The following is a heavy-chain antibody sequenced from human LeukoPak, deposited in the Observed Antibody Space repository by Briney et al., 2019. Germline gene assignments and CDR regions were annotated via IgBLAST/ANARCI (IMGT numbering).Heavy chain of an antibody. CDR3: AKSRGPYYYDSSGYGGPSGC. V-gene: IGHV3-23*01. CDR1: GFTFSSYA. Sequence: PGASLRLSCAASGFTFSSYAMSWVRQAPGKGLEWGSAISGSGGSTYYADSVKGRFTISRDNSKNTLYLQMNSLRAEDTAVYYCAKSRGPYYYDSSGYGGPSGCWGQGTLVTVSS. D-gene: IGHD3-22*01. J-gene: IGHJ4*02. CDR2: ISGSGGST.